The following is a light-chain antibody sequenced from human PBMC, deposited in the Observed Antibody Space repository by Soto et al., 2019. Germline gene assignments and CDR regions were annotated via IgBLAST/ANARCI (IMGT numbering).Light chain of an antibody. V-gene: IGLV2-14*01. Sequence: QSVLTQPASVSGSPGQSITISCTGTSSDVGGYNYVSWYQQHPGKAPKLMIYEVTNRPSGVSNRFSGSKSGNTASLTISGLQADEEADYYCSSYSSSITYVFGTGTKVTVL. CDR3: SSYSSSITYV. CDR2: EVT. CDR1: SSDVGGYNY. J-gene: IGLJ1*01.